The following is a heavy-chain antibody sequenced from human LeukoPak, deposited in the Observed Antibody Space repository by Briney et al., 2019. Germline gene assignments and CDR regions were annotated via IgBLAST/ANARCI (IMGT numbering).Heavy chain of an antibody. CDR2: ISGSGGST. CDR1: GFTFSSYG. J-gene: IGHJ4*02. D-gene: IGHD1-14*01. CDR3: ARDRTQAFDY. Sequence: PGGSLRLSCAASGFTFSSYGMSWVRQAPGKGLEWVSAISGSGGSTYYADSVKGRFTISRDNAKNSLYLQMNSLRAEDTAVYYCARDRTQAFDYWGQGTLVTVSS. V-gene: IGHV3-23*01.